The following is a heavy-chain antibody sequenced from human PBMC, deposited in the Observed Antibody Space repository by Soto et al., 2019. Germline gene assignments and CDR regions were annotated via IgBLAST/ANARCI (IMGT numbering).Heavy chain of an antibody. CDR3: ARGPDDSDVPRWDH. CDR2: INLRGGTT. D-gene: IGHD4-17*01. J-gene: IGHJ4*02. Sequence: QVQLVQSGPEVRKPGASVRLSCATSGYNFNKNYIHWVRQAPGQGQAWMGIINLRGGTTESAHKFRGRVTVTGDTSSRTAYMELSSLRSEDTAVYFCARGPDDSDVPRWDHWGQGTLITVSS. V-gene: IGHV1-46*02. CDR1: GYNFNKNY.